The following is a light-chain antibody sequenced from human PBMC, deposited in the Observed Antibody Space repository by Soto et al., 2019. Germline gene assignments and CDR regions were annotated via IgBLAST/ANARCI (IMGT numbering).Light chain of an antibody. V-gene: IGKV3-11*01. J-gene: IGKJ4*01. CDR1: QGISSY. CDR3: QQRSDWSIT. CDR2: DAS. Sequence: EIVLTQSQATLSLSPGERATLSCRASQGISSYLVWYQQRPGQAPRLLIYDASNRATGIPARFSGSGSGTGFTLTIISLEPEDFAVYYWQQRSDWSITFGGGTKVDI.